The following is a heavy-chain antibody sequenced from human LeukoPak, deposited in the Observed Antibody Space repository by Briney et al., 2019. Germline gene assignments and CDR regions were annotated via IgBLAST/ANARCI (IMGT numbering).Heavy chain of an antibody. D-gene: IGHD6-19*01. Sequence: SWVRQPPGKGLEWIGEIYHSGSTNYNPSLKSRVTISVDKSKNQFSLKLSSVTAADTAVYYCARSQYSSGAYYFDYWGQGTLVTVSS. V-gene: IGHV4-4*02. CDR3: ARSQYSSGAYYFDY. J-gene: IGHJ4*02. CDR2: IYHSGST.